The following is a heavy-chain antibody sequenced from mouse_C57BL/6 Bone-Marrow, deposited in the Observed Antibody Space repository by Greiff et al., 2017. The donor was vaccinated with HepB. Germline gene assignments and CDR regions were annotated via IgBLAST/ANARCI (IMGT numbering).Heavy chain of an antibody. J-gene: IGHJ1*03. CDR3: ARENDGYPWYFDV. CDR1: GFTFSSYA. CDR2: ISDGGSYT. D-gene: IGHD2-3*01. V-gene: IGHV5-4*01. Sequence: EVKVVESGGGLVKPGGSLKLSCAASGFTFSSYAMSWVRQTPEKRLEWVATISDGGSYTYYPDNVKGRFTISRDNAKNNLYLQMSHLKSEDTAMYYCARENDGYPWYFDVWGTGTTVTVSS.